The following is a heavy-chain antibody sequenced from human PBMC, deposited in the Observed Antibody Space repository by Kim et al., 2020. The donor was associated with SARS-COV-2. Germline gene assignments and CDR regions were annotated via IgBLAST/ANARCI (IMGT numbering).Heavy chain of an antibody. CDR2: INTNTGNP. CDR3: ARDPGGSYYAGDQYFQH. CDR1: GYTFTSYA. V-gene: IGHV7-4-1*02. Sequence: ASVKVSCKASGYTFTSYAMNWVRQAPGQGLEWMGWINTNTGNPTYAQGFTGRFVFSLDTSVSTAYLQISSLKAEDTAVYYCARDPGGSYYAGDQYFQHWGQGTLVTVSS. J-gene: IGHJ1*01. D-gene: IGHD1-26*01.